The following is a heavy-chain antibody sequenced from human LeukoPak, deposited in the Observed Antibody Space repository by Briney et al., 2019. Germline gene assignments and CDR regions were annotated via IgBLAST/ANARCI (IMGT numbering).Heavy chain of an antibody. V-gene: IGHV3-23*01. CDR2: IDASGVNT. D-gene: IGHD6-19*01. CDR1: RFTFSGYA. CDR3: AKGSGSGWYGWFDP. J-gene: IGHJ5*02. Sequence: GGSLRLSCAASRFTFSGYAMYWVRQAPGKGLEWVSCIDASGVNTYYADSVKGRFTISRDNSRNTLYLQMNSLRAEDTAVYYCAKGSGSGWYGWFDPWGQGTLVTLSS.